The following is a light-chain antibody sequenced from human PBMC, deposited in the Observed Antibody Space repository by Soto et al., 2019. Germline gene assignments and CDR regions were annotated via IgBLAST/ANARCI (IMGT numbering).Light chain of an antibody. CDR3: CSYGGSNNLGVI. J-gene: IGLJ2*01. Sequence: QSALTQPPSASGSPGQSVTISCTGTSSDVGGYNYVSWYQQHPGKAPKLMIYEVTKRPSGVPDRFSGSKSGNTASLTVSGLQAEDEADYSSCSYGGSNNLGVIFGGGTKVTVL. CDR2: EVT. CDR1: SSDVGGYNY. V-gene: IGLV2-8*01.